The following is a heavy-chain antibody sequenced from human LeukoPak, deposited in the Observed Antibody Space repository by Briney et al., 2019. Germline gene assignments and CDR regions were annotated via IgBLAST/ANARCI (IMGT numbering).Heavy chain of an antibody. V-gene: IGHV4-34*01. CDR2: LNHSGST. CDR3: ARAVDSSGYYYVHFDY. D-gene: IGHD3-22*01. CDR1: GGSFSGYH. J-gene: IGHJ4*02. Sequence: SETLSLTCAVYGGSFSGYHWSWIRQPPGKGLEWIGELNHSGSTNYNPSLKSRVTISVDTSKNQFSPKLSSVTAADTAVYYCARAVDSSGYYYVHFDYWGQGTLVTVSS.